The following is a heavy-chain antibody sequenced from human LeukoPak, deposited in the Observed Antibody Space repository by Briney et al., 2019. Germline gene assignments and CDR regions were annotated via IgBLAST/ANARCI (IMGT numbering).Heavy chain of an antibody. CDR3: AREVGYLDWVARAHYYYMDV. CDR1: GFTFREYW. V-gene: IGHV3-7*01. J-gene: IGHJ6*03. D-gene: IGHD3/OR15-3a*01. CDR2: IKLDVNDK. Sequence: GGSLRLSCAASGFTFREYWMSWVRQAPGKGLEWVATIKLDVNDKTYVDSVMGRFTISRDNAQNSLDLQMNSLRAEDTAVYYCAREVGYLDWVARAHYYYMDVWGKGTTVTVSS.